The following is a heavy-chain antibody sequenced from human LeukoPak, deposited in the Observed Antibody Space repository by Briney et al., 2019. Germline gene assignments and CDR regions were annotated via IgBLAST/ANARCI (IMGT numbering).Heavy chain of an antibody. CDR3: ARLRIAAGYYFDY. J-gene: IGHJ4*02. CDR2: INHSGST. CDR1: GESFSGYY. D-gene: IGHD6-13*01. Sequence: PSETLSLTCAVYGESFSGYYWSWIRQPPGKGLEWIGEINHSGSTNYNPSLKSRVTISVDTSKNQFSLKLSSVTAADTAVYYCARLRIAAGYYFDYWGQGTLVTVSS. V-gene: IGHV4-34*01.